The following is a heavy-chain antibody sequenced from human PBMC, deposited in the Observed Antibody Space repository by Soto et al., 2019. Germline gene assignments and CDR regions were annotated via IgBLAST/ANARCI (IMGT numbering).Heavy chain of an antibody. J-gene: IGHJ6*02. CDR3: AVVVVKMATSLDYYYYGMDF. CDR1: GYTFTSYG. V-gene: IGHV1-18*01. CDR2: ISAYNGNT. Sequence: QVQLVQSGAEVKKPGASVKVSCKASGYTFTSYGISWVRQAPGQGLEWMGWISAYNGNTNYAQKLQVRVTMTTDTSTSTAYMELRSLRSDDTAVYYCAVVVVKMATSLDYYYYGMDFWGQGTTVTVSS. D-gene: IGHD5-12*01.